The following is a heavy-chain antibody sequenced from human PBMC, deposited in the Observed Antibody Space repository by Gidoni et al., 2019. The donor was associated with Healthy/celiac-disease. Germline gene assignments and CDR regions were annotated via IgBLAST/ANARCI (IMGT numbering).Heavy chain of an antibody. CDR3: AKSDRSGYYYYGMDV. V-gene: IGHV3-74*01. CDR2: INSDGSST. D-gene: IGHD6-19*01. Sequence: EVQLVESGGGLVQPGGSLRLSCAASGFTFSSYWMHWVRQAPGKGLVWVSRINSDGSSTSYADSVKGRFTISRDNAKNTLYLQMNSLRAEDTAVYYCAKSDRSGYYYYGMDVWGQGTTVTVSS. CDR1: GFTFSSYW. J-gene: IGHJ6*02.